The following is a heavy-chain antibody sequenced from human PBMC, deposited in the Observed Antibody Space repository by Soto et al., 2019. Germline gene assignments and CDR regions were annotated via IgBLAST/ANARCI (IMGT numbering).Heavy chain of an antibody. J-gene: IGHJ6*03. CDR1: GFTFSNAW. Sequence: EVQLVESGGGLVKPGGSLRLSCAASGFTFSNAWMSWVRQAPGKGLEWVGRIKSKTDGGTTDYAAPVKGRFTISRDDSKNTLYLQMNSLKTEDTAVYYCTTEEMTVTTFYQRDYYYYMDVWGKGTTVTVSS. CDR3: TTEEMTVTTFYQRDYYYYMDV. D-gene: IGHD4-17*01. V-gene: IGHV3-15*01. CDR2: IKSKTDGGTT.